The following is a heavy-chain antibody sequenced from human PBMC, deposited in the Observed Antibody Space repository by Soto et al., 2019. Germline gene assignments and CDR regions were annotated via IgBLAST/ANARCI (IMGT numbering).Heavy chain of an antibody. CDR2: IYPGDSDT. CDR3: AKFRITGSPSDAFDI. Sequence: PGESLKISCKGSGYSFTSYWIGWVRQMPGKGLEWMGIIYPGDSDTRYSPSFQGQVTISADKSISTAYLQWSSLKASDTAMYYCAKFRITGSPSDAFDIWGQGTMVTVSS. J-gene: IGHJ3*02. D-gene: IGHD1-20*01. CDR1: GYSFTSYW. V-gene: IGHV5-51*01.